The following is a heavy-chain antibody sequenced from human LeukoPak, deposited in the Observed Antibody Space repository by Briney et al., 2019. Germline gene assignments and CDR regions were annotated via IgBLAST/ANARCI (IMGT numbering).Heavy chain of an antibody. CDR3: AINCRVGATTSYYYYYYMDV. CDR1: GGSISSYY. V-gene: IGHV4-4*07. Sequence: SETLSLTCTVSGGSISSYYWSWIRQPAGKGLEWIGRIYTSGNTNYNPSLKSRVTMSVDTSKNQFSLKLSSVTAADTAVYYCAINCRVGATTSYYYYYYMDVWGKGTTVTVSS. CDR2: IYTSGNT. D-gene: IGHD1-26*01. J-gene: IGHJ6*03.